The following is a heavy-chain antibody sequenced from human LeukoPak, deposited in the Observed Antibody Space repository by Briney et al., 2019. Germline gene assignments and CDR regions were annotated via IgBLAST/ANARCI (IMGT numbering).Heavy chain of an antibody. Sequence: ASVKVSCTASGGTFSSYAISWVRQAPGQGLEWMGWISAYNGNTNYAQKLQGRVTMTTDTSTSTAYMELRSLRSDDTAVYYCARAEYCSGGSCYVHYFQHWGQGTLVTVSS. J-gene: IGHJ1*01. CDR1: GGTFSSYA. CDR2: ISAYNGNT. V-gene: IGHV1-18*01. CDR3: ARAEYCSGGSCYVHYFQH. D-gene: IGHD2-15*01.